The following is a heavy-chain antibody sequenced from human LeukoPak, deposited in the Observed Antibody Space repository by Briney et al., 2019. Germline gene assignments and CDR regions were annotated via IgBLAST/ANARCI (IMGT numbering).Heavy chain of an antibody. CDR3: ARDETNGFDS. Sequence: SGGSLRLSRGTSGFTFSNYNMNWVRQAPGEGLEWVSSINSRSTYIFYADSVMGRFTISRDNAKNSLFLQMNSLRAEDTAVYYCARDETNGFDSWGQGTLVTVSS. CDR1: GFTFSNYN. V-gene: IGHV3-21*01. J-gene: IGHJ5*01. CDR2: INSRSTYI. D-gene: IGHD1-14*01.